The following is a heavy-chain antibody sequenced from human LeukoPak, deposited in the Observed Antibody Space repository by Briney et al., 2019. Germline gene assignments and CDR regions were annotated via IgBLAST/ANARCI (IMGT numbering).Heavy chain of an antibody. Sequence: ASVKVSCKASGYTFTSYGISWVRQAPGQGLEWMGWISAYNGNTNYAQKLQGRVTMTTDTSTSTVYMELSSLRSEDTAVYYCAGSVATGTTDQLDYYYYGMDVWGQGTTVTVSS. CDR3: AGSVATGTTDQLDYYYYGMDV. CDR2: ISAYNGNT. CDR1: GYTFTSYG. D-gene: IGHD1-1*01. V-gene: IGHV1-18*01. J-gene: IGHJ6*02.